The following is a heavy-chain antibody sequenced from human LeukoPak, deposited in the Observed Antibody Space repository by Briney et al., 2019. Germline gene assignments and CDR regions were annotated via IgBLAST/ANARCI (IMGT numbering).Heavy chain of an antibody. CDR1: GFTFPNSA. CDR3: AADIHCSGGSCYDY. D-gene: IGHD2-15*01. CDR2: IVVGSGST. Sequence: SVKVSCKASGFTFPNSAMRWVRQARGQRLEWIGWIVVGSGSTNYAQKFQERVTITRDMSTSTAYMELSSLRSEDTAVYYCAADIHCSGGSCYDYWGQGTLVTVSS. J-gene: IGHJ4*02. V-gene: IGHV1-58*02.